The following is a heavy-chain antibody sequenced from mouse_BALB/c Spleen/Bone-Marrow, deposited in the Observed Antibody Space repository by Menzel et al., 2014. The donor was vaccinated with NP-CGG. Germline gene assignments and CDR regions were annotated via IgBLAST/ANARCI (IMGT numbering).Heavy chain of an antibody. D-gene: IGHD1-1*01. J-gene: IGHJ1*01. Sequence: DVMLVESGGGLVQPGGSLRLSCATSGFTFTDYYMSWVRQTPGKALEWLGFIRNKANGYTADYSVSVKGRFTISRDNSQNILYLQMNTLRAEDSATYYCARDENYDIYWYFDVWGAGTTVTVSS. CDR3: ARDENYDIYWYFDV. V-gene: IGHV7-3*02. CDR1: GFTFTDYY. CDR2: IRNKANGYTA.